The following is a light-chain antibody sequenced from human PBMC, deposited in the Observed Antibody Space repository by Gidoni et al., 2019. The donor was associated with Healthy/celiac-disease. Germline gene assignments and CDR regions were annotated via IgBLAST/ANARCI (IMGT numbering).Light chain of an antibody. CDR2: GAS. CDR3: QRYGSSPR. Sequence: IVLTQSPGTLSLSPGDRATLSCRASQSVSSSYLAWYQQKPGQAPRLLIYGASSRATGIPDRFGGSGSGTDFTLTISRLEPEDFAVYYCQRYGSSPRFGQGTKVEIK. CDR1: QSVSSSY. J-gene: IGKJ1*01. V-gene: IGKV3-20*01.